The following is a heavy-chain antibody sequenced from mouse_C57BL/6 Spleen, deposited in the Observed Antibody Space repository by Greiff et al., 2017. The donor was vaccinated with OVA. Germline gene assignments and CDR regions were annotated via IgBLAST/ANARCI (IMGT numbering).Heavy chain of an antibody. CDR3: ARDYYGSSQLWYFDV. V-gene: IGHV1-78*01. D-gene: IGHD1-1*01. CDR1: GYTFTDHT. CDR2: IYPRDGST. Sequence: VQLQQSDAELVKPGASVKISCKVSGYTFTDHTIHWMKQRPEQGLEWIGYIYPRDGSTKYNEKFKGKATLTADKSSSTAYMQLNSLTSEDSAVYFCARDYYGSSQLWYFDVWGTGTTVTVSS. J-gene: IGHJ1*03.